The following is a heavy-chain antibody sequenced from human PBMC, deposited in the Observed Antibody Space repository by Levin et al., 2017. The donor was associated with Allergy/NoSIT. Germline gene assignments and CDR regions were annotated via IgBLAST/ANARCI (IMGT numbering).Heavy chain of an antibody. V-gene: IGHV1-69*01. CDR1: GGTFSSYT. Sequence: KISCKASGGTFSSYTISWVRQAPGQGLEWMGGIIPVFGTVNYAQKFQGRVAITADEFTNTFYMELNSLRSEDTAVYFCARGATVVIPWYFDYWGQGTLVTVSS. J-gene: IGHJ4*02. CDR3: ARGATVVIPWYFDY. CDR2: IIPVFGTV. D-gene: IGHD2-21*01.